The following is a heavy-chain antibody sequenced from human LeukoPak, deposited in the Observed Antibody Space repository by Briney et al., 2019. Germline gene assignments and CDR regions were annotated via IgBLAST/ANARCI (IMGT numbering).Heavy chain of an antibody. CDR2: INSDGSRT. J-gene: IGHJ4*02. Sequence: GGSLRLSCAASGFTFSSYWMHWVRQAPGKGRVWVSRINSDGSRTSYADSVKGRFTISRDNAKNTLYLQMNSLRAEDTAVYYCARENGDFWSGYFDYWGQGTLGTVSS. CDR3: ARENGDFWSGYFDY. CDR1: GFTFSSYW. D-gene: IGHD3-3*01. V-gene: IGHV3-74*01.